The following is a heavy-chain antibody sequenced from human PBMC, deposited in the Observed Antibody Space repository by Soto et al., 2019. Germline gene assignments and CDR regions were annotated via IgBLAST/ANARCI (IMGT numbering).Heavy chain of an antibody. V-gene: IGHV4-34*01. CDR3: ARGRGFDP. J-gene: IGHJ5*02. CDR1: GGSFSGYY. CDR2: INHSGST. Sequence: SETLSLTCAVYGGSFSGYYWSWIRQPPGKGLEWIWEINHSGSTNYNPSLKSRVTISVDTSKNQFSLKLSSVTAADTAVYYCARGRGFDPWAHGTLVTVSS.